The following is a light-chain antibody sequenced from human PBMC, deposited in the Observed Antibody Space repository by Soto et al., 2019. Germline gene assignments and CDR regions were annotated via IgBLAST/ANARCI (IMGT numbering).Light chain of an antibody. V-gene: IGKV1-39*01. CDR3: QQTDTIRRT. Sequence: DLQMTQSPSSLSASVGDRVTITCRASQSIASRLNWYQQKPGSAPKLLIYGASTLESGVPSRFSGSGSGTDFTLTVSSLQVEDFATYYCQQTDTIRRTFGQGTKVDVK. CDR2: GAS. J-gene: IGKJ1*01. CDR1: QSIASR.